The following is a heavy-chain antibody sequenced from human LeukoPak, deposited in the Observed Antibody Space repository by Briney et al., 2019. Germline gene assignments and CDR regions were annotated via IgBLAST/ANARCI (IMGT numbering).Heavy chain of an antibody. CDR2: INDDGSDT. J-gene: IGHJ4*02. CDR3: AKDRPANSGYYLYYFDY. V-gene: IGHV3-74*01. CDR1: GFTFKLYW. Sequence: PGGSLRLSCAVSGFTFKLYWMHWVRQAPGKGPVWVSRINDDGSDTTYVDSVKGRFTISRDNSKNTLYLQMNSLRADDTAVYYCAKDRPANSGYYLYYFDYWGQGTLVTVSS. D-gene: IGHD3-22*01.